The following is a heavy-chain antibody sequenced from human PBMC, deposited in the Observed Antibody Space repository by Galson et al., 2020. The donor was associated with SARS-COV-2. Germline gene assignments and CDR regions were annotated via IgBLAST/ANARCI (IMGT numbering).Heavy chain of an antibody. Sequence: SETLSLTCTVSGGSISSYYWSWIRQPPGQGLEWIGYIYYSGSTNYNPSLKSRVTISVDTSKNQFSLKLSSVTAADTAVYYCAREKTSGSYYNGWFDPWGQGTLVTVSS. CDR1: GGSISSYY. CDR3: AREKTSGSYYNGWFDP. D-gene: IGHD3-10*01. CDR2: IYYSGST. J-gene: IGHJ5*02. V-gene: IGHV4-59*13.